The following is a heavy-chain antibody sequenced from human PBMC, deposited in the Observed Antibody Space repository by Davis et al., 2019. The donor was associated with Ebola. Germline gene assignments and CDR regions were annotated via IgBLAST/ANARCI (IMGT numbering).Heavy chain of an antibody. D-gene: IGHD6-6*01. Sequence: GESLKISCAASGFTFSSHLMSWVCPASAKGLELVANIKQDGSEKYYVDSAKGRFTISRDNAKNSLYLQMNTLRAEDTAVYYCARSSIAARPGYYYGMDVWGQGTTVTVSS. J-gene: IGHJ6*02. CDR1: GFTFSSHL. CDR3: ARSSIAARPGYYYGMDV. V-gene: IGHV3-7*01. CDR2: IKQDGSEK.